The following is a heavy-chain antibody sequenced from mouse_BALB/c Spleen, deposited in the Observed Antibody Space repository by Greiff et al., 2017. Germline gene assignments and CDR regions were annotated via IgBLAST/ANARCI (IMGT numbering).Heavy chain of an antibody. CDR3: ARERGSTMITTIYFDY. Sequence: EVQLQQSGPELEKPGASVKISCKASGYSFTGYNMNWVKQSNGKSLEWIGNIDPYYGGTSYNQKFKGKATLTVDKSSSTAYMQLNSLTSEDSAVYYSARERGSTMITTIYFDYWGQGTTLTVSS. D-gene: IGHD2-4*01. J-gene: IGHJ2*01. V-gene: IGHV1S135*01. CDR2: IDPYYGGT. CDR1: GYSFTGYN.